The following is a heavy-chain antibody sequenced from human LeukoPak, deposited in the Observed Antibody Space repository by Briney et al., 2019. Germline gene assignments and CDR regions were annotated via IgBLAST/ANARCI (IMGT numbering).Heavy chain of an antibody. Sequence: SETLSLTCTVSGGSISSSSYYWGWIRQPPGKGLEWIGYIYHSGSTYYNPSLKSRVTISVDRSKNQFSLKLSSVTAADTAVYYCARQHGSSSWYPYFDYWGQGTLVTVSS. CDR3: ARQHGSSSWYPYFDY. V-gene: IGHV4-39*07. J-gene: IGHJ4*02. D-gene: IGHD6-13*01. CDR1: GGSISSSSYY. CDR2: IYHSGST.